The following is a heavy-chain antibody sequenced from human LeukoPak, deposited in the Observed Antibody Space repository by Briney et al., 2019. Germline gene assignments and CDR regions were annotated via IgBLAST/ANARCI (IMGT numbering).Heavy chain of an antibody. D-gene: IGHD4-17*01. CDR3: ARKPDYGDYGDY. CDR1: GFTFSSHA. V-gene: IGHV3-30*04. CDR2: ISSDGGNN. Sequence: GRSLRLSCAASGFTFSSHAMHWVRQAPGKGLEWVAVISSDGGNNYSADSVKGRFTISRDNPKNTLYLQMNSLRGEGTAVYYCARKPDYGDYGDYWGQGTLVTVSS. J-gene: IGHJ4*02.